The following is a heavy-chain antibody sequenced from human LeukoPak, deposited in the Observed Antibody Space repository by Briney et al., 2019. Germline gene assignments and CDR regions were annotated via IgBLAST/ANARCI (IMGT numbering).Heavy chain of an antibody. J-gene: IGHJ5*02. Sequence: ASVKVSCKASGGTFSSYDISWVRQAPGQGLEWMGGIIPIFGTANYAQKFQGRVTITTDESTSTAYMELSSLRSEDTAVYYCARYYYDSSGYVYHAHWFDPWGQGTLVTVSS. V-gene: IGHV1-69*05. CDR1: GGTFSSYD. CDR3: ARYYYDSSGYVYHAHWFDP. CDR2: IIPIFGTA. D-gene: IGHD3-22*01.